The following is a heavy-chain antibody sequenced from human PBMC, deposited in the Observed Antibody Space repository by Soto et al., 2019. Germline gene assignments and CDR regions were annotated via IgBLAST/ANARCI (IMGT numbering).Heavy chain of an antibody. CDR3: AHGSGWLFDY. V-gene: IGHV2-5*02. D-gene: IGHD6-19*01. CDR2: TYWDDNK. J-gene: IGHJ4*02. Sequence: QITLEESGPPLVKPTQTLTLTCTFSGFSLNTRAVGVGWIRQPPGKALEWLAFTYWDDNKYYSPSLKSRLTITKDTSKNQVVLTMTNTDPVDTATYYCAHGSGWLFDYWGQGTQVIVSS. CDR1: GFSLNTRAVG.